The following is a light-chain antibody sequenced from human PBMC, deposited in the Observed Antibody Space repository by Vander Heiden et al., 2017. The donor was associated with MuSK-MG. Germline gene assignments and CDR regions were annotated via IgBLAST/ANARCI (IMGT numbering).Light chain of an antibody. J-gene: IGKJ4*01. V-gene: IGKV1-33*01. CDR3: QQYDNLPLT. CDR1: PDFSTS. CDR2: DAS. Sequence: DSQMTPSPSSLSASVEDRVPIPCQPSPDFSTSFNWYQQKPGKAPKSLIYDASNLETGVPSRISGSGSCTDFTFTISSLQPEDIATDYCQQYDNLPLTFGGGTKVEIK.